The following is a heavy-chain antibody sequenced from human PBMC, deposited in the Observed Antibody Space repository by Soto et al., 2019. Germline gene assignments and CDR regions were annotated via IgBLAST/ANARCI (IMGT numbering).Heavy chain of an antibody. J-gene: IGHJ4*02. CDR3: ASASGPFDY. V-gene: IGHV3-33*01. CDR1: GFTFSTYG. Sequence: PGGSLRLSCAASGFTFSTYGMHWVRQAPGKGQEWVAVIWYDGSNKYYADSVRGRFTISRDNSKNTLYLQMNSLRAEDTAVYYCASASGPFDYWGQGPLVTVSS. CDR2: IWYDGSNK.